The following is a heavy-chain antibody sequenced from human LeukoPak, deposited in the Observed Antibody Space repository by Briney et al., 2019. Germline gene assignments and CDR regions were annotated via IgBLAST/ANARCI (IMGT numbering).Heavy chain of an antibody. CDR2: ITGSGGST. Sequence: PGGSLRLSCAASGFTFSTYVVNWVRQAPGKGLEWVSTITGSGGSTYYADSVKGRFTISRDNSKNTLYLQMNSLRAEDTAVYYCAKDSVVVAATILNYWGQGTLVTVSS. CDR3: AKDSVVVAATILNY. J-gene: IGHJ4*02. V-gene: IGHV3-23*01. CDR1: GFTFSTYV. D-gene: IGHD2-15*01.